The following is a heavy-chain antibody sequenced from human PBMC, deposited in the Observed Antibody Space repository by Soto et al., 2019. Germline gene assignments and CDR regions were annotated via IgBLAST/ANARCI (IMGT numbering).Heavy chain of an antibody. CDR1: GFTFSSYA. CDR2: ISSNGGST. Sequence: EVQLVESGGGLVQPGGSLRLSCAASGFTFSSYAMHWVRQAPGKGLEYVSAISSNGGSTYYANSVKGRFTISRDNSKNSLYRQMVRLRAEDMAVYYCARWGAGFAYWGQGTLVTVSS. J-gene: IGHJ4*02. D-gene: IGHD3-16*01. V-gene: IGHV3-64*01. CDR3: ARWGAGFAY.